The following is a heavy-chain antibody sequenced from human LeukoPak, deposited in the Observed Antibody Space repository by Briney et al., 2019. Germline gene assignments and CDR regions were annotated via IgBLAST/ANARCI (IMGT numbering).Heavy chain of an antibody. CDR3: ARGGDDILTGPPQN. Sequence: SETLSLTCAVYGGSFSGYYWSWIRQPPGKGLEWIGEINHSGSTNYNPSLKSRVTISVDTPKNQFSLKLSSVTAADTAVYYCARGGDDILTGPPQNWGQGTLVTVSS. CDR1: GGSFSGYY. V-gene: IGHV4-34*01. D-gene: IGHD3-9*01. J-gene: IGHJ4*02. CDR2: INHSGST.